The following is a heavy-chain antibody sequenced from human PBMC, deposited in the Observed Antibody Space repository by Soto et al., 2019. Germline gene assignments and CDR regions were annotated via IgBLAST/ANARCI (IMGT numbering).Heavy chain of an antibody. CDR2: MNPNSGNT. CDR1: GYTFTSYD. D-gene: IGHD3-16*02. CDR3: ARERSSSKRFDP. J-gene: IGHJ5*02. Sequence: QVQLVQSGAEVKKPGASVKVSCKASGYTFTSYDINWVRQATGQGLEWMGWMNPNSGNTGYAQKFQGRVTMTTNTSISTAYMVLSSLRSEDTAVYYCARERSSSKRFDPWGQGTLVTVSS. V-gene: IGHV1-8*01.